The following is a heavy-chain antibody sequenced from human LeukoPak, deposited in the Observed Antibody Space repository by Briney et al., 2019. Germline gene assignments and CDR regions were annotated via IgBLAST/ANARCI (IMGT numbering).Heavy chain of an antibody. Sequence: KPGGSLRLSCAASGFTFSSYSMNWVRQAPGKGLEWVSSISSSSSYIYYADSVKGRFTISRDNAKNSLYLQMNSLRAEDTAVYYCARDRFDSSSWGAVDYWGQGTLVTVSS. CDR1: GFTFSSYS. CDR2: ISSSSSYI. J-gene: IGHJ4*02. V-gene: IGHV3-21*01. CDR3: ARDRFDSSSWGAVDY. D-gene: IGHD6-6*01.